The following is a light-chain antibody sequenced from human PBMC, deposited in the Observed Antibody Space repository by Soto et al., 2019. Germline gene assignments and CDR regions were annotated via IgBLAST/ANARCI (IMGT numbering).Light chain of an antibody. CDR2: KVS. CDR1: QSVNDW. V-gene: IGKV1-5*03. Sequence: DIQMTQSPSTLSASVGDRVTITCRASQSVNDWLAWYQQKPGKAPNLLIYKVSNLESGVPSRFSGSGSGTEFTLTISSLQPDDFAPYYCQHYNRYWETFGQGTKVEIK. J-gene: IGKJ1*01. CDR3: QHYNRYWET.